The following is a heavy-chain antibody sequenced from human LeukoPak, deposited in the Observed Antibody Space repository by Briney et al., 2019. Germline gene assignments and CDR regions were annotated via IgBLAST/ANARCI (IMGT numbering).Heavy chain of an antibody. Sequence: GESLKISCKGSGYNFINYWIGWVRQVPGKGLEWMGIIYPGDSDTRYSPSFQGQVTISADKSISTAYLQWSSLKASDTAMYYCARPARGYCSSTSCYTGVYDYWGQGTLVTVSS. D-gene: IGHD2-2*02. J-gene: IGHJ4*02. CDR1: GYNFINYW. V-gene: IGHV5-51*01. CDR3: ARPARGYCSSTSCYTGVYDY. CDR2: IYPGDSDT.